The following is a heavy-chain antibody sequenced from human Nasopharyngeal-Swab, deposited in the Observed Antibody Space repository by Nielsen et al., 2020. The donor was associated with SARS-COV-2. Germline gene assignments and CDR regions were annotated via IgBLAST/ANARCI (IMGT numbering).Heavy chain of an antibody. D-gene: IGHD3-10*01. Sequence: GESLKISCAASGFTFSSYGMHWVRQAPGKGLEWVAVISYDGSNKYYADSVKDRFTISRDNSKNTLYLQMNSLRAEDTAVYYCAREGVTMVRGEGDAFDIWGQGTMVTVSS. CDR3: AREGVTMVRGEGDAFDI. CDR2: ISYDGSNK. V-gene: IGHV3-30*03. CDR1: GFTFSSYG. J-gene: IGHJ3*02.